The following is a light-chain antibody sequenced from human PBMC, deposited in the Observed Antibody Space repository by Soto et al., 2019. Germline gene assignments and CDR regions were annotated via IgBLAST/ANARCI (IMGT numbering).Light chain of an antibody. CDR2: GAS. J-gene: IGKJ1*01. CDR3: QQYDSSPGT. V-gene: IGKV3-20*01. Sequence: EIVLTQSPGTLSLSPWERVTLSCRASQSVSSSYLAWYQQKLGQAPRLLIYGASSRATGIPDRFSGSRSGTDFTLTISRLEPEDFAVYYCQQYDSSPGTFGQGNKVEIK. CDR1: QSVSSSY.